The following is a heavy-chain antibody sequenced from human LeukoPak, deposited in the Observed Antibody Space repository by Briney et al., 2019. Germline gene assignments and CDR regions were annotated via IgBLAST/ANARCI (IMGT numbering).Heavy chain of an antibody. J-gene: IGHJ4*02. Sequence: PSETLSLTCTVSGGSISSSIYYCGWIRQPPGKVLEWIVSIYYSVSTYYNPSLKSRVTISVDTSKHPLSLKLSPVTDAHTAVYYCASHIDYYDSSGYWDWGQGTLVTVSS. D-gene: IGHD3-22*01. CDR3: ASHIDYYDSSGYWD. CDR2: IYYSVST. V-gene: IGHV4-39*01. CDR1: GGSISSSIYY.